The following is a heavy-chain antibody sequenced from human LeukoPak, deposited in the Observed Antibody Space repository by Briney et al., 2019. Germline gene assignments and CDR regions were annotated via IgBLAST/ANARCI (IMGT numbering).Heavy chain of an antibody. V-gene: IGHV3-23*01. D-gene: IGHD2-15*01. CDR2: ISGSGGST. Sequence: GGSLRLSCAASGFTFSSYAMSWVRQAPGKGLEWVSAISGSGGSTYYADSVKGRFTISRDNSKNTMYLQMNSLRAEDTAVYYCAKGAPGYCSGGSCYSTLDYWGQGTLVTVSS. CDR3: AKGAPGYCSGGSCYSTLDY. CDR1: GFTFSSYA. J-gene: IGHJ4*02.